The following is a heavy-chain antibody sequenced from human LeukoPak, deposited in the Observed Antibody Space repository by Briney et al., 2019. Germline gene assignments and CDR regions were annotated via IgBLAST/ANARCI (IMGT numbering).Heavy chain of an antibody. CDR2: INPSGGST. Sequence: ASVKVSCKASGYTFTTYYMHWVRQAPGQRLEWMGIINPSGGSTSYAQKFQARVTMTRDTSTSTVYMELSSLRSEDTAVYYCARARWDIVVVPAAISFDYWGQGTLVTVSS. CDR3: ARARWDIVVVPAAISFDY. CDR1: GYTFTTYY. J-gene: IGHJ4*02. V-gene: IGHV1-46*03. D-gene: IGHD2-2*02.